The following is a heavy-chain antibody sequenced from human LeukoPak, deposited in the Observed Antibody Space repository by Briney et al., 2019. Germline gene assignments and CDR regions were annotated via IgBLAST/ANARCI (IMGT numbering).Heavy chain of an antibody. D-gene: IGHD5-12*01. Sequence: GGSLRLSCAASGFTFSSYEMNWVRQAPGKGLEWVSYISSSGSTIYCADSVKGRFTISRDNAKNSLYLQMNSLRAEDTAVYYCARAPLVATLAVNWFDPWGQGTLVTVSS. CDR1: GFTFSSYE. CDR2: ISSSGSTI. V-gene: IGHV3-48*03. CDR3: ARAPLVATLAVNWFDP. J-gene: IGHJ5*02.